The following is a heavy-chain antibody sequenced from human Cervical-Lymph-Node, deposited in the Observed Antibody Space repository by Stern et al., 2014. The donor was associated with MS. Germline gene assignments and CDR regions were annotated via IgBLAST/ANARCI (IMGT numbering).Heavy chain of an antibody. Sequence: QVQLVQSGAEVKKPGASVKVSCKASRYTFTGYYMHWVRQAPGQGPEWMGWINSNSGGTTYAQKFQGRVTVTRDTSISTVYMELSRLRSDDTAVYYCARGGTSSCDYWGQGTLVTVSS. V-gene: IGHV1-2*02. CDR1: RYTFTGYY. CDR2: INSNSGGT. D-gene: IGHD1-14*01. J-gene: IGHJ4*02. CDR3: ARGGTSSCDY.